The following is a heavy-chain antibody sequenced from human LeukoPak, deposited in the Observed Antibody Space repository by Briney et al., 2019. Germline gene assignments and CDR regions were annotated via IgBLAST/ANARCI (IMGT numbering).Heavy chain of an antibody. Sequence: GGSLRLSCAASGVTFSSYGMHWVRQAPGKGLEWVAVISYEGSIKYYAESVKGRFTISRDNSTNTLYLQMNSLRAEETAVYYCAKDYYDSSGPLDYWGQGTLVTVSS. D-gene: IGHD3-22*01. CDR1: GVTFSSYG. J-gene: IGHJ4*02. CDR2: ISYEGSIK. V-gene: IGHV3-30*18. CDR3: AKDYYDSSGPLDY.